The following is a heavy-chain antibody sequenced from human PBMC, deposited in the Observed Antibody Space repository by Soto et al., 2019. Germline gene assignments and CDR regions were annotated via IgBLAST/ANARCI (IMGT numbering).Heavy chain of an antibody. J-gene: IGHJ6*02. CDR3: ARDQSPSSGWPGMDV. D-gene: IGHD6-19*01. CDR1: GYTFTDYY. Sequence: ASVKVSCKASGYTFTDYYMHWVRQAPGQGLEWMGWINPYSGGTNYAQKFQGRVTMTRDTSISTAYMELNRLRSDDTAVCYCARDQSPSSGWPGMDVWGQGTTVTVSS. V-gene: IGHV1-2*02. CDR2: INPYSGGT.